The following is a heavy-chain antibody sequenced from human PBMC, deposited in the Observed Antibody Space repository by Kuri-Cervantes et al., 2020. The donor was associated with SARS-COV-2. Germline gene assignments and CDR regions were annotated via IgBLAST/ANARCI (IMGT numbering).Heavy chain of an antibody. D-gene: IGHD4-23*01. V-gene: IGHV4-59*11. CDR3: ARDLGGSNYGGGDC. Sequence: SETLSLTCTVSGGSISGHYWSWIRQPPGKGLEWIGNIFYSGSTNYNPSLKSRVTMSVATSKNQFSLKLSSVTAADTAVYYCARDLGGSNYGGGDCWGQGTLVTVSS. CDR1: GGSISGHY. J-gene: IGHJ4*02. CDR2: IFYSGST.